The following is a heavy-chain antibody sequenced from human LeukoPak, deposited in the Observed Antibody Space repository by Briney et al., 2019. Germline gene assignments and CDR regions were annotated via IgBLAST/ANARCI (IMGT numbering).Heavy chain of an antibody. CDR1: GGTFSSYA. D-gene: IGHD5-12*01. Sequence: SVKVSCKASGGTFSSYAISWVRQAPGQGLEWMGGIIPIFGTANYAQKFQGRVTITTDESTSTAYMELSSLRSEDTAVYYCARSTRSYSGFDFPAYWGQGTLVTVSS. J-gene: IGHJ4*02. CDR2: IIPIFGTA. V-gene: IGHV1-69*05. CDR3: ARSTRSYSGFDFPAY.